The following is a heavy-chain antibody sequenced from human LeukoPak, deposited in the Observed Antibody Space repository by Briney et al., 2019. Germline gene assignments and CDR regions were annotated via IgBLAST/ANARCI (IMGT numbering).Heavy chain of an antibody. J-gene: IGHJ4*02. D-gene: IGHD6-13*01. CDR1: GFSFSRSW. CDR2: IKEDGSEK. V-gene: IGHV3-7*03. CDR3: ARGIFRGGSLWYGVVY. Sequence: GGSLRLSCAASGFSFSRSWMSWVRQAPGKGLEWVANIKEDGSEKQYVDSVKGRFTISRDNAKNSLYLQMNSLRAGDTAVYYCARGIFRGGSLWYGVVYWGQGTLVTVSS.